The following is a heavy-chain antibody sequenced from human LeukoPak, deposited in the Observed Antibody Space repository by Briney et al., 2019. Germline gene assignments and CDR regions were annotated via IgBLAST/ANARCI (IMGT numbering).Heavy chain of an antibody. CDR1: GFTFVDYG. V-gene: IGHV3-20*04. Sequence: GGSLRLSCAPSGFTFVDYGLSCVRRAPGKGLEWLCAINYNGAITDYADSVKGRFTISRDNAKNSLYLRMDSLRAEDTALYYCARDRLGPSFSVSHFDLWGQGTLVTVSS. D-gene: IGHD3-3*02. CDR2: INYNGAIT. J-gene: IGHJ4*02. CDR3: ARDRLGPSFSVSHFDL.